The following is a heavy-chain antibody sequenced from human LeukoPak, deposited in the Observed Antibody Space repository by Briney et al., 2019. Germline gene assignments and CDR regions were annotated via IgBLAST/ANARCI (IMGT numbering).Heavy chain of an antibody. J-gene: IGHJ5*02. CDR1: GGSISSNNYY. V-gene: IGHV4-39*01. D-gene: IGHD3-10*01. Sequence: SETLSLTCTVSGGSISSNNYYWGWIRQPPGKGLEWIGSIYHSGSTYYNPSLKSRVTISVDTSKNQFSLKLSSVTAADTAVYYCASALWFGELLDWFDPWGQGTLVTVSS. CDR2: IYHSGST. CDR3: ASALWFGELLDWFDP.